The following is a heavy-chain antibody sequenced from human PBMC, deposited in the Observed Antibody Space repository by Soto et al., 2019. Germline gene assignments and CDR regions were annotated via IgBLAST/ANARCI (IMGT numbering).Heavy chain of an antibody. D-gene: IGHD2-2*01. Sequence: GGSLRLSCAASGFTFSSYAMSWVRQAPGKGLEWVSAISGSGGSTYYADSVKGRFTISRDNSKNTLYLQMNSLRAEDTAVYYCAKGGYCSSTSCRNWFDPWGQGTLVTVSS. J-gene: IGHJ5*02. CDR2: ISGSGGST. CDR3: AKGGYCSSTSCRNWFDP. CDR1: GFTFSSYA. V-gene: IGHV3-23*01.